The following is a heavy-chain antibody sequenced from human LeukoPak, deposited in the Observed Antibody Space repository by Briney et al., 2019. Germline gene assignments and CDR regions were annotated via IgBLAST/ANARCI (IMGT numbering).Heavy chain of an antibody. CDR1: GFTVSSNY. CDR2: IYSGGST. CDR3: AREPDSSGWTY. V-gene: IGHV3-66*01. D-gene: IGHD6-19*01. Sequence: GGSLRLSCAASGFTVSSNYMSWVRQAPGKGLEWVSVIYSGGSTYYADSVKGRFTISRDNSKNTLYLQMNSLRAEDTAVYYCAREPDSSGWTYWGQGTLVTVSS. J-gene: IGHJ4*02.